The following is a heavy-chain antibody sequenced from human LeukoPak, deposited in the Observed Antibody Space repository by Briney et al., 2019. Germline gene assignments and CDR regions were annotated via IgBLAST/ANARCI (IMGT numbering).Heavy chain of an antibody. V-gene: IGHV1-8*01. D-gene: IGHD1-26*01. CDR3: ARDLVVGPSVSGY. Sequence: RVASVKVSCKASGYTFTSYDINWVRQATGQGLEWMGWMNPNSGNTGYAQKFQGRVTMTTDTSTSTAYMELRSLRSVDTAVYYCARDLVVGPSVSGYWGQGTPVTVSS. CDR2: MNPNSGNT. J-gene: IGHJ4*02. CDR1: GYTFTSYD.